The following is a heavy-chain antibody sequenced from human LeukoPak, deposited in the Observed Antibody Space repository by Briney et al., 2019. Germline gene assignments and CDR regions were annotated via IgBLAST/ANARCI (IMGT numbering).Heavy chain of an antibody. D-gene: IGHD3-9*01. CDR1: GFTFSSSS. CDR3: AGNRILTGYYLFDY. J-gene: IGHJ4*02. Sequence: PGGSLRLSCAASGFTFSSSSMYWVRQAPGKGLEWVSYISSSGSTIYYADSVKGRFTISRDNARNSLYLQMNSLRAEDTAVYYCAGNRILTGYYLFDYWGQGTLVTVSS. CDR2: ISSSGSTI. V-gene: IGHV3-48*04.